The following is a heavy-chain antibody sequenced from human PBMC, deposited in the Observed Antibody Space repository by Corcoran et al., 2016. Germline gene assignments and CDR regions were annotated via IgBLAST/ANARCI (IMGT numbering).Heavy chain of an antibody. CDR1: GYTFTSYA. J-gene: IGHJ5*02. V-gene: IGHV1-3*01. CDR2: INAGNGNT. Sequence: QVQLVQSGAEVKKPGASVKVSCKASGYTFTSYAMHWVRQAPGQRLEWMGWINAGNGNTKYSQKFQGRVTITRDTSASTADMELSSLRSEDTAVYYGAREITMVRERVFRGFDPWGQGTLVTVSS. D-gene: IGHD3-10*01. CDR3: AREITMVRERVFRGFDP.